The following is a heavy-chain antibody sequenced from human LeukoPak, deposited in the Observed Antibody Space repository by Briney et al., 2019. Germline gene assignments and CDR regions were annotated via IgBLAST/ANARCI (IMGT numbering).Heavy chain of an antibody. CDR3: ARTSSLLYYMDV. Sequence: SETLSLTCTVSGGSISSYYWSWIRQPPGKGLEWIGYIYYSGSTNYNPSLKSRVTISVDTSKNQFSLKLSSVTAADTAVYYCARTSSLLYYMDVWGKGTTVTVSS. CDR1: GGSISSYY. J-gene: IGHJ6*03. V-gene: IGHV4-59*08. D-gene: IGHD2-2*01. CDR2: IYYSGST.